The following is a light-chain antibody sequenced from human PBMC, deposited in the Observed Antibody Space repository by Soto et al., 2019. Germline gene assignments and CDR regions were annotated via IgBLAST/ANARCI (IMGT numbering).Light chain of an antibody. CDR1: QSVSSY. J-gene: IGKJ4*01. V-gene: IGKV3-11*01. CDR2: DAS. CDR3: QQRSNWPLT. Sequence: EIVLTQSPGTLSLSPCERATLSFSASQSVSSYLAWYQQKPGQAPRLLIYDASNRATGIPARFSGSGSGTDFTLTISSLEPEDFAVYYCQQRSNWPLTFGGGTKVDIK.